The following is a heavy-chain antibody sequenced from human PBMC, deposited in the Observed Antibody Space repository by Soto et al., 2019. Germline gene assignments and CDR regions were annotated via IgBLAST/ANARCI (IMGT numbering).Heavy chain of an antibody. CDR1: GFTFSSYG. D-gene: IGHD1-1*01. V-gene: IGHV3-30*18. Sequence: GGSLRLSCAASGFTFSSYGMHWVRQAPGKGLEWVAVISYDGSNKYYADSVKGRFTISRDNSKNTLYLQMNSLRAEDTAVYYCAKGILEDYYYYGMDVWGQGTTVTVSS. CDR2: ISYDGSNK. J-gene: IGHJ6*02. CDR3: AKGILEDYYYYGMDV.